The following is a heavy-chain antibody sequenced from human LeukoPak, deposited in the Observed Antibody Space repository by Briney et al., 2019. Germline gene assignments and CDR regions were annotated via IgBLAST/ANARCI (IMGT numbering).Heavy chain of an antibody. CDR3: AINGYTSGFDY. CDR1: GFTRRSKE. V-gene: IGHV3-66*01. J-gene: IGHJ4*02. Sequence: GSLRLSCSASGFTRRSKEMSLVRQAPGKGLEWVSVIYSGGSTYYADSVKGRFTISRDNSKNTLYLQMNSLRAEDTALYYCAINGYTSGFDYWGQGTLVTVSS. D-gene: IGHD6-19*01. CDR2: IYSGGST.